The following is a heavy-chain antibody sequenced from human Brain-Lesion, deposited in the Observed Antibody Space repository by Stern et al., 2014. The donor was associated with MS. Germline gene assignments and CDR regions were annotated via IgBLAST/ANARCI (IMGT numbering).Heavy chain of an antibody. CDR1: GGSITSSSYY. D-gene: IGHD1-26*01. CDR2: VYYTGST. V-gene: IGHV4-39*01. J-gene: IGHJ4*02. CDR3: VRPDIMGTIWN. Sequence: VQLVQSGPGLVKPSETLSLTCTVSGGSITSSSYYWGWIRQPPGRGLEYIGTVYYTGSTFYDPSLKSRVTISVATSKNQAALKLPSVTAADTAVYYCVRPDIMGTIWNWGQGTLVTVSS.